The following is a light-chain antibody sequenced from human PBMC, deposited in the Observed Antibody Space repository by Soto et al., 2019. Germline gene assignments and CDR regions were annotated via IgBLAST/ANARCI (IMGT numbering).Light chain of an antibody. J-gene: IGLJ7*01. Sequence: QSALTQPASVSGSPGQSITISCAGTRSDNGASNSVSWYQHLPGRSPTRIIYEATNRPSGVSERFSGSKAGDTASLTISGLQADDEAEYFCISYKTDDNFVFGSGTQLTVL. CDR1: RSDNGASNS. CDR2: EAT. CDR3: ISYKTDDNFV. V-gene: IGLV2-14*01.